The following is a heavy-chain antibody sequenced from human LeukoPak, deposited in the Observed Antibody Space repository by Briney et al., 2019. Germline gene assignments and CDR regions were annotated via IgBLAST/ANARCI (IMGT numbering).Heavy chain of an antibody. CDR3: ASLYYYDSSGYYDFDY. V-gene: IGHV1-2*06. Sequence: GASVKVSCKASGYTFTGYYMHWVRQAPGQGLEWMGRINPNSGGTNYAQKCQGRVTMTRDTSISTAYMELSRLRSDDTAVYYCASLYYYDSSGYYDFDYWGQGTLVTVSS. D-gene: IGHD3-22*01. CDR2: INPNSGGT. CDR1: GYTFTGYY. J-gene: IGHJ4*02.